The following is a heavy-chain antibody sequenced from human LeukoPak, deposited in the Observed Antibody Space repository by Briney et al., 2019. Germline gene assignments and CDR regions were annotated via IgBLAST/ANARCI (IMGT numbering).Heavy chain of an antibody. D-gene: IGHD5-12*01. CDR2: IYYSGST. CDR3: ARDIGPRSASFDY. J-gene: IGHJ4*02. Sequence: PSETLSLTCTVSGGSISSYYWSWIRQHPGKGLEWIGYIYYSGSTYYNPSLKSRVTISVDTSKNQFSLKLSSVTAADTAVYYCARDIGPRSASFDYWGQGTLVTVSS. V-gene: IGHV4-59*06. CDR1: GGSISSYY.